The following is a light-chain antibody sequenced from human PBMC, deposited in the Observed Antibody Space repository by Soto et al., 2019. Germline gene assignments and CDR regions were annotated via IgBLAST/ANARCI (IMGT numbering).Light chain of an antibody. J-gene: IGKJ1*01. V-gene: IGKV3-11*01. CDR1: QSVSSY. Sequence: EIVLSQSPATLFLSPGERATLSCRASQSVSSYLAWYQHKPGQAPRLLIYDASKRATGIPARFSGSGSGTDFTLTISSLEPEDFAVYYCQQRSNWPPTWTFGQGTKVEVK. CDR3: QQRSNWPPTWT. CDR2: DAS.